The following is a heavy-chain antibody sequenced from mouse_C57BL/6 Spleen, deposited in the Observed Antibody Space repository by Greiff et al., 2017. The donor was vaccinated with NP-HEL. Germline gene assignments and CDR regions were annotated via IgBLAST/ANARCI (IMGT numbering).Heavy chain of an antibody. CDR3: AREGGSSYWYFDV. CDR2: IHPNSGST. J-gene: IGHJ1*03. D-gene: IGHD1-1*01. V-gene: IGHV1-64*01. Sequence: QVQLQQPGAELVKPGASVKLSCKASGYTFTSHWMHWVKQRPGQGLEWIGMIHPNSGSTNYNEKFKSKATLTVDKSSSTAYMQLSSLTSEDSAVYYCAREGGSSYWYFDVWGTGTTVTVSS. CDR1: GYTFTSHW.